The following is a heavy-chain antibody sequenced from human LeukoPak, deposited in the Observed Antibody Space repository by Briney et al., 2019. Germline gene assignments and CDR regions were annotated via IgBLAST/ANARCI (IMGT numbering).Heavy chain of an antibody. CDR3: ARLRYYDILTTSGEEIDY. CDR1: GYTFTSYY. V-gene: IGHV1-2*06. J-gene: IGHJ4*02. Sequence: GASVKVSCKASGYTFTSYYMHWVRQAPGQGLEWMGRINPNSGGTNYAQKFQGRVTMTRDTSISTAYMELSRLRSDDTAVYYCARLRYYDILTTSGEEIDYWGQGTLVTVSS. D-gene: IGHD3-9*01. CDR2: INPNSGGT.